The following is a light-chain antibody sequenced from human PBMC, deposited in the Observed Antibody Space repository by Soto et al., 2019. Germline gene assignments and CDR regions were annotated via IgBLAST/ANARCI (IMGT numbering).Light chain of an antibody. CDR2: EVR. V-gene: IGLV2-14*01. Sequence: QSVLTQPASVSGSPGQSITISCTVTSSDVGAYNYVSWYQQYPGRAPKVIIFEVRKRPSGVSTRFSGSKSGDTASLTISGLQAEDEADYYCSSYRSSTTFVFGTGTKVTVL. J-gene: IGLJ1*01. CDR1: SSDVGAYNY. CDR3: SSYRSSTTFV.